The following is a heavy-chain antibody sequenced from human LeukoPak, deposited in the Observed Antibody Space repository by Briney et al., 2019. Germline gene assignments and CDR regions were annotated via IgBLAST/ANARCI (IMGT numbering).Heavy chain of an antibody. CDR1: GGTFSSYA. D-gene: IGHD5-18*01. V-gene: IGHV1-18*01. CDR3: ARCDTAMAPFDY. Sequence: ASVKVSCKASGGTFSSYAISWVRQAPGQGLEWMGWISAYNGNTNYAQKLQGRVTMTTDTSTSTAYMELRSLRSDDTAVYYCARCDTAMAPFDYWGQGTLVTVSS. CDR2: ISAYNGNT. J-gene: IGHJ4*02.